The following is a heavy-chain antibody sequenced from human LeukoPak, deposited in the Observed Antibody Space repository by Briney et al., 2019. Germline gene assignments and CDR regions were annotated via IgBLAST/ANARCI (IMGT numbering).Heavy chain of an antibody. D-gene: IGHD6-25*01. Sequence: SETLSLTCSVSGGSISNADYYWGWIRQAPGKGLEWIGSIFYGGSNHYNPSLKSRAAISVDTSKTQFSLKLTSVTAAAAAMYYCARQLPTAAADTRGYFDYWGQGTVVTVSS. CDR1: GGSISNADYY. V-gene: IGHV4-39*01. J-gene: IGHJ4*01. CDR2: IFYGGSN. CDR3: ARQLPTAAADTRGYFDY.